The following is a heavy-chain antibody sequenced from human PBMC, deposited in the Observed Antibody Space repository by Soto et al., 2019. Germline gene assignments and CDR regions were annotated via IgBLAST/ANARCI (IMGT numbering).Heavy chain of an antibody. D-gene: IGHD3-22*01. V-gene: IGHV4-59*01. J-gene: IGHJ6*02. CDR3: ARSGRSGYYYYYGMDV. CDR2: IYESGSI. CDR1: GDSISGYY. Sequence: PSETLSLTCTVSGDSISGYYWSWIRQPPGKGLEWIGYIYESGSINYKPSLKSRVTMSIDTSKNQFSLKLISVTAADTAVYYCARSGRSGYYYYYGMDVWGQGTTVTSP.